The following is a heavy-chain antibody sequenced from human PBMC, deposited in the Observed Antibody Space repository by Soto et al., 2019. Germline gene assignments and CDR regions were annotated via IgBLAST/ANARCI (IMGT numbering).Heavy chain of an antibody. CDR2: ISTYRCDT. CDR3: ARHHGPTTSENWFDP. D-gene: IGHD5-12*01. J-gene: IGHJ5*02. CDR1: GYTFFTYD. Sequence: QVHLVQSGVEVKPPGASVKVSCQASGYTFFTYDISWVRQAPGQGLEWMGWISTYRCDTKHAQTFQGRVTMATDTPTTTAYLALRSLRSDDTAVYYCARHHGPTTSENWFDPWGQGTLVTVSS. V-gene: IGHV1-18*01.